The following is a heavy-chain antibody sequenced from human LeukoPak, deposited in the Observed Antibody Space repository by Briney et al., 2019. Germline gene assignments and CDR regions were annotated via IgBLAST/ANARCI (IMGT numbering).Heavy chain of an antibody. D-gene: IGHD6-6*01. Sequence: SETLSLTCIVFGGSISSNSYYWGWIRQPPGKGLEWIGSIYYSGSTYYNPSLKSRVTISVDTSKNQFSLKLSSVTAADTAVYYCARDREQLVYDYWGQGTLVTVSS. CDR2: IYYSGST. CDR1: GGSISSNSYY. V-gene: IGHV4-39*07. J-gene: IGHJ4*02. CDR3: ARDREQLVYDY.